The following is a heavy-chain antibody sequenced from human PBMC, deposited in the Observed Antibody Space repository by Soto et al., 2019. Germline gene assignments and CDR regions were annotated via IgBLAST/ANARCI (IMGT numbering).Heavy chain of an antibody. J-gene: IGHJ4*02. CDR1: GGSISSGGYY. CDR2: IYYSGST. D-gene: IGHD3-3*01. CDR3: ARGGDFYGGHKYSFDY. Sequence: QVQLQESGPGLVKPSQTLSLTCTVSGGSISSGGYYWSWIRQHPGKGLEWIGYIYYSGSTYYNPSLKSRVTISVDTSKNQFSVKMSSVTAAGTAVYYCARGGDFYGGHKYSFDYWGQGTLVTVSS. V-gene: IGHV4-31*03.